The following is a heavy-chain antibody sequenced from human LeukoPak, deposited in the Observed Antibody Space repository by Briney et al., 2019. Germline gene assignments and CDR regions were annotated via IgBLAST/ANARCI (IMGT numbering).Heavy chain of an antibody. CDR3: ARDHYGSGSYIDY. J-gene: IGHJ4*02. Sequence: GGSLRLSCAASGFTFSSYSMNWVRQAPGKGLEWVSYISSSSSTIYYADSVKGRFTISRDNAKNSLYLQMNSLRAEDTAVYYCARDHYGSGSYIDYWGQGTLVTVS. V-gene: IGHV3-48*01. CDR1: GFTFSSYS. D-gene: IGHD3-10*01. CDR2: ISSSSSTI.